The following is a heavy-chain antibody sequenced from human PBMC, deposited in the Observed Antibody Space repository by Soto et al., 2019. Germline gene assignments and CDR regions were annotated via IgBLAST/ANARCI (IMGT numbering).Heavy chain of an antibody. V-gene: IGHV4-59*01. CDR3: ARDSSYSGSYSV. CDR1: GGSITNDY. Sequence: NPSETLSLTCTVSGGSITNDYWGWIRQSPGKGLEWIGYIYHTGSTNYNPSLKSRVTISVDTSKSQFSLKLSSVTAADTAVYYCARDSSYSGSYSVWGQGTLVTVSS. J-gene: IGHJ4*02. D-gene: IGHD1-26*01. CDR2: IYHTGST.